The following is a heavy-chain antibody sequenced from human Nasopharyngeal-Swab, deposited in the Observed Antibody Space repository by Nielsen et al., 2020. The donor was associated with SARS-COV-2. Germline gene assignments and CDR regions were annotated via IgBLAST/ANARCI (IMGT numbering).Heavy chain of an antibody. V-gene: IGHV4-31*02. Sequence: WIRQPPGKGLEWIGYIYYSGSTYYNPSLKSRVTISVGTSKNQFSLKLSSVTAADTAVYYCARETIPYDSSGFDAFDIWGQGTMVTVSS. D-gene: IGHD3-22*01. CDR2: IYYSGST. J-gene: IGHJ3*02. CDR3: ARETIPYDSSGFDAFDI.